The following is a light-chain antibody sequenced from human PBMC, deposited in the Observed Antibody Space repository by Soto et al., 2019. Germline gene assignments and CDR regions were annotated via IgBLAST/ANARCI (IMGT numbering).Light chain of an antibody. CDR2: DAS. CDR3: QQRSNWRRLT. CDR1: QSVSSY. J-gene: IGKJ4*01. Sequence: EIVLTQSPATLSLSPGERATLSCRASQSVSSYLAWYQQKPGQAPRLLIYDASNRATGIPARFSGSGSGTDFTLTISSLEPEDFAVYSCQQRSNWRRLTFGGGTKVEIK. V-gene: IGKV3-11*01.